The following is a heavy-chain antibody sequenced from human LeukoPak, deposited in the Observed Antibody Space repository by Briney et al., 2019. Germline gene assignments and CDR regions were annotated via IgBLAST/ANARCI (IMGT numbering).Heavy chain of an antibody. CDR3: AREGLGDYYDSSGYPMHY. CDR2: INTNTGNP. D-gene: IGHD3-22*01. CDR1: GYTFTSYA. Sequence: ASVKVSCKASGYTFTSYAMNWVRQAPGQGLEWMGWINTNTGNPTYAQGFTGRFVFSLDASVSTAYLQISSLKAEDTAVYYCAREGLGDYYDSSGYPMHYWGQGTLVTVSS. V-gene: IGHV7-4-1*02. J-gene: IGHJ4*02.